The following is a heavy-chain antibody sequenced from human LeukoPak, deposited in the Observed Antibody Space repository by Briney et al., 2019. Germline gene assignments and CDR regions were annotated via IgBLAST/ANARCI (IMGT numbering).Heavy chain of an antibody. D-gene: IGHD3-10*01. V-gene: IGHV3-7*01. CDR2: IKYDGSEK. J-gene: IGHJ4*02. CDR1: GFTFSDYW. CDR3: AKDGITQDQWFGELWWFDY. Sequence: PGGSLRLSCAASGFTFSDYWMSWVRQAPGKGLEWVANIKYDGSEKYYVDSMKGRFTISRDNAKNSLYLQMNSLRPEDTAVYFCAKDGITQDQWFGELWWFDYWGQGTLVTVSS.